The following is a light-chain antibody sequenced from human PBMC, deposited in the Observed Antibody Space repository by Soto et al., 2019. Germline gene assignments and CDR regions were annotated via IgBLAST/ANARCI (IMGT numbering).Light chain of an antibody. V-gene: IGLV1-44*01. CDR1: SSNIGSNA. Sequence: QSVLTQPPSASGTPGQRVTISCSGSSSNIGSNAVSWYQHLPGTAPKLLIYNNNQRPSGVPDRFSGSKSGTSASLAISGLQSEDEADCYCAAWDDSLNGWVFGGGTKLTV. J-gene: IGLJ3*02. CDR3: AAWDDSLNGWV. CDR2: NNN.